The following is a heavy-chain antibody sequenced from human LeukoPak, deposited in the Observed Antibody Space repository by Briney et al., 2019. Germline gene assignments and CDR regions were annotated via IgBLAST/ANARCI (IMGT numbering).Heavy chain of an antibody. CDR1: GFTFSSYW. V-gene: IGHV3-7*01. D-gene: IGHD5-18*01. CDR3: ARDAGYSYGYGFDY. CDR2: IKQDGSEK. Sequence: PGGSLRLSCAASGFTFSSYWMSWVRQAPGKGLEWVANIKQDGSEKYYVDSVKGRFTISRDNAKNSLYLQMNSLRAEDTAVYYCARDAGYSYGYGFDYWGQGTLVTVSS. J-gene: IGHJ4*02.